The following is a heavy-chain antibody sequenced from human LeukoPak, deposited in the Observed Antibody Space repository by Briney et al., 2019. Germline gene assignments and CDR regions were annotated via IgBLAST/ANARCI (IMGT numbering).Heavy chain of an antibody. D-gene: IGHD1-26*01. J-gene: IGHJ4*02. V-gene: IGHV3-23*01. CDR1: GFTFSSYA. CDR3: AKRSGVSYGYFDY. Sequence: GGSLRLSCAASGFTFSSYAMSWVRQAPGKGLEWVSAIPGSGDSTNYADSVKGRFTISRHNSKNTLYLHMNSLRAEDTAVYYCAKRSGVSYGYFDYWGQGTLVTVSS. CDR2: IPGSGDST.